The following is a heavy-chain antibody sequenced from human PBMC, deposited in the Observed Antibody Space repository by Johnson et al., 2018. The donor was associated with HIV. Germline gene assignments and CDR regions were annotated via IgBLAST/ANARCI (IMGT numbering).Heavy chain of an antibody. CDR2: IYSGGST. D-gene: IGHD3-22*01. Sequence: EVQVLESVGGLVQPGGSLRLSCAASGFTVSSNYMSWVRQAPGKGLEWVSVIYSGGSTYYADSVKGRFTISRDNSKNTLYLQMNSLRAEDTAVYYCARRYYDTSGYRDWGQGTMVTVSS. CDR3: ARRYYDTSGYRD. V-gene: IGHV3-66*02. J-gene: IGHJ3*01. CDR1: GFTVSSNY.